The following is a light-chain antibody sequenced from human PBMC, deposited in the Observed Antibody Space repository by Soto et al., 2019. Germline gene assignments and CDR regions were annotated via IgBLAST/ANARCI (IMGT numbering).Light chain of an antibody. V-gene: IGKV1-39*01. J-gene: IGKJ1*01. CDR1: QSLSSY. CDR3: QQSDSTPPWT. Sequence: DIQMTQSQSSLSASVGDRVTITCRASQSLSSYLNWYQQKPGKAPKLLIYAASSLQSGVPSRFSGSPSGTAVTITSSSPQPADFATYYCQQSDSTPPWTLGQGNKVDIK. CDR2: AAS.